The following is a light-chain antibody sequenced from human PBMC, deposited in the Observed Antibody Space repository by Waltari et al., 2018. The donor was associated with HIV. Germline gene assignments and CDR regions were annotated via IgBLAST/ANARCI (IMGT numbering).Light chain of an antibody. Sequence: SSELTPDPSVSVALGQTVRITCRGDSLRSYYAAWYQQKSGQAPVVVCFGRNNRPSGIPDRFSGSSSGNTASLTITGAQAEDEADYYCHSRDSSGYHVVFGGGTKVTVL. CDR1: SLRSYY. CDR2: GRN. V-gene: IGLV3-19*01. J-gene: IGLJ2*01. CDR3: HSRDSSGYHVV.